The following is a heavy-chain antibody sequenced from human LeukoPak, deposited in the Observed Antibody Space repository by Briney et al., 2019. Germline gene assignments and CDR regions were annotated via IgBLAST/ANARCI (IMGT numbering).Heavy chain of an antibody. J-gene: IGHJ3*02. CDR1: GFTFTSSA. Sequence: GTSVKVSCKASGFTFTSSAMQWVRQARGQRLEWIGWIVVGSGNTNYAQKFQERVTITRDMSTSTAYMELSSLRSEDTAVYYCAAYRPRGSSWYGDAFDIWGQGTIVTVSS. V-gene: IGHV1-58*02. CDR3: AAYRPRGSSWYGDAFDI. CDR2: IVVGSGNT. D-gene: IGHD6-13*01.